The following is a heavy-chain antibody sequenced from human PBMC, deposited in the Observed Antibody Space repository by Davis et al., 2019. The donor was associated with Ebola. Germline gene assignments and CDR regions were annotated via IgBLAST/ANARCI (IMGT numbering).Heavy chain of an antibody. Sequence: ASVKVSCKASGYSFTTYGMNWVRQAPGQGLEWMGWINPSTGTPRYAQGFTGRFVFSFDTSVSTAYLQITSLKAEDSAVYFCARDSGGWYISLDYWGQGSLVTVSS. D-gene: IGHD6-19*01. V-gene: IGHV7-4-1*02. CDR2: INPSTGTP. J-gene: IGHJ4*02. CDR1: GYSFTTYG. CDR3: ARDSGGWYISLDY.